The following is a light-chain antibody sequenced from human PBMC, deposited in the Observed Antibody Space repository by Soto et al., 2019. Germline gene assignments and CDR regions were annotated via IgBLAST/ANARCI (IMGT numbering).Light chain of an antibody. CDR2: GAS. CDR3: QQYGGSPGFT. CDR1: QTSCSNC. Sequence: EMGWTQSPGTLSLSPGERATLSCRASQTSCSNCLAWYQQKPGQAPRLLISGASNRATGIPDRFSGSGSGTDFTLTSSRLEPEDFAVYYCQQYGGSPGFTFVPGTRVDIK. V-gene: IGKV3-20*01. J-gene: IGKJ3*01.